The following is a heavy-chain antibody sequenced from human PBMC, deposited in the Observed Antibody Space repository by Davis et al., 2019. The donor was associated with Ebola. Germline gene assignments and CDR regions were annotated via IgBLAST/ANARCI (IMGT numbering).Heavy chain of an antibody. CDR1: GGSISSYY. CDR3: ARLGRGYSYGSGYYYYYGMDV. CDR2: IYYSGST. D-gene: IGHD5-18*01. J-gene: IGHJ6*02. V-gene: IGHV4-59*08. Sequence: MPSETLSLTCTVSGGSISSYYWSWIRQPPGKGLEWLGYIYYSGSTNYNPSLKSRVTISVDTSKNQFSLKLSSVTAADTAVYYCARLGRGYSYGSGYYYYYGMDVWGQGTTVTVSS.